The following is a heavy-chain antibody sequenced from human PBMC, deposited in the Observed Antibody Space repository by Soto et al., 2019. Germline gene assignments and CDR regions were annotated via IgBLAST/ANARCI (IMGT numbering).Heavy chain of an antibody. CDR2: ITDSGAGI. J-gene: IGHJ4*02. CDR3: AKGLINGRWYAAD. V-gene: IGHV3-23*01. Sequence: EVHLLESGGGLVQPGESLRLSCGASGFTFSSCVMSWVRQAPGKGLEWVSSITDSGAGIYYAASVKGRFTISRDHSKNTMALQMNNLRAEDTGVYYCAKGLINGRWYAADWGQGTLVTVSS. D-gene: IGHD6-13*01. CDR1: GFTFSSCV.